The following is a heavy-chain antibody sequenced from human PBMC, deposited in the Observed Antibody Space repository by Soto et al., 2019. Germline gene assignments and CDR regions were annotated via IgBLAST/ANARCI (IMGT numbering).Heavy chain of an antibody. CDR2: ISGSGGST. CDR3: AKNLEYSGGDRNSGMDV. V-gene: IGHV3-23*01. D-gene: IGHD2-21*02. Sequence: GVSLRLSCAATGFTFISYALSSVRLAPGKGLEWVSEISGSGGSTYYADSVKGRFTISRDNSKNTLYLQMNSLRAEDTAVYYCAKNLEYSGGDRNSGMDVWGQGTTVTSP. CDR1: GFTFISYA. J-gene: IGHJ6*02.